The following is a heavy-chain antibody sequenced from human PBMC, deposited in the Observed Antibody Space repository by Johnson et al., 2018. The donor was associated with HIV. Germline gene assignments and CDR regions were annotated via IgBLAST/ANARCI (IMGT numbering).Heavy chain of an antibody. CDR1: GFTFSNYG. D-gene: IGHD6-13*01. J-gene: IGHJ3*02. CDR2: IWFDGNNK. CDR3: AKVAVATAAGGVALDI. V-gene: IGHV3-33*06. Sequence: QVQLVESGGGVVQPGRSLRLSCAASGFTFSNYGMHWVRQAPGKGLEWVAVIWFDGNNKHYSDSVQGRFTISRDNSNNILYLQMNSLRVEDTAVDYVAKVAVATAAGGVALDIWGPGTMVTVS.